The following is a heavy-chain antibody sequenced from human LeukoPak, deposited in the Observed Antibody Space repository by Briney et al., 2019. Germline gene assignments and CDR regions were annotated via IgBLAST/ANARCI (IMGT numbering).Heavy chain of an antibody. CDR1: GFTFSSYW. V-gene: IGHV3-7*01. CDR3: ARAAVGATRTYYFDY. CDR2: IKQDGSEK. D-gene: IGHD1-26*01. Sequence: GGSLRLSCAASGFTFSSYWMSWVRQAPGKGLEWVANIKQDGSEKYYVDSVKGRFTISRDNAKNSLYLQMNSLRAEDTAVYYCARAAVGATRTYYFDYWGQGTLVTVSS. J-gene: IGHJ4*02.